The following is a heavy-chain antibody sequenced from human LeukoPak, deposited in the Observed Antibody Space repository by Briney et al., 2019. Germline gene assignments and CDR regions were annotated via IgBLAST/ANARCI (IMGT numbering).Heavy chain of an antibody. J-gene: IGHJ6*02. CDR2: IYTSGST. CDR1: GGSITSGSYY. CDR3: ASLEAAAGPCHYYYGMDV. D-gene: IGHD6-13*01. Sequence: PSQTLSLTCTVSGGSITSGSYYWSWIRQPAGKGLEWIGRIYTSGSTNYNPSLKSRVTISVDTSKNQFSLKLISVTTADTAVYYCASLEAAAGPCHYYYGMDVWGQGTTVTVSS. V-gene: IGHV4-61*02.